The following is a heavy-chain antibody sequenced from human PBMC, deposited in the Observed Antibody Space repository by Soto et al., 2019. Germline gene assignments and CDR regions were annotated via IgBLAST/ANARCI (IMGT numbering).Heavy chain of an antibody. J-gene: IGHJ4*02. CDR1: GFTFSSYG. Sequence: GGSLRLSCAASGFTFSSYGMHWVRQAPGKGLEWVAVISYDGSNKYYADSVKGRFTISRDNSKNTLYLQMNSLRAEDTAVYYCARVSSGGWEEYYDFWSGYPAPYFDYWGQGTLVTVSS. D-gene: IGHD3-3*01. CDR3: ARVSSGGWEEYYDFWSGYPAPYFDY. V-gene: IGHV3-30*03. CDR2: ISYDGSNK.